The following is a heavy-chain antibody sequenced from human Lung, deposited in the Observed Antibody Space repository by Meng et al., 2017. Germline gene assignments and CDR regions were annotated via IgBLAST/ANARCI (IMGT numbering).Heavy chain of an antibody. CDR3: ARGGVTTDD. V-gene: IGHV3-74*01. Sequence: EVQLVESGGGLVPPGGSLRLSCAASGFTFSTHWMHWVRQAPGKGLEWVSRITGDGSSTIYAGSVQGRFTMSRDNAKNTLSLQMNSLRAEDTAVYYCARGGVTTDDWGQGTLVTVSS. J-gene: IGHJ4*02. D-gene: IGHD4-17*01. CDR1: GFTFSTHW. CDR2: ITGDGSST.